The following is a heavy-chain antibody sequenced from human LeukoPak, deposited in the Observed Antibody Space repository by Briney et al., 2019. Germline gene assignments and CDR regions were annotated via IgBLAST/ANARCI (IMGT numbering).Heavy chain of an antibody. CDR2: ISSSSSTI. Sequence: GGSLRLSCAASGFTFSSYSMNWVRQAPGKGLEWVSYISSSSSTIYYADSVKGRFTISRDNAKNSLYLQMNSLRAEDTAVYYCARLWFGELPQPLDYWGQGTLVTVSS. CDR3: ARLWFGELPQPLDY. D-gene: IGHD3-10*01. J-gene: IGHJ4*02. V-gene: IGHV3-48*01. CDR1: GFTFSSYS.